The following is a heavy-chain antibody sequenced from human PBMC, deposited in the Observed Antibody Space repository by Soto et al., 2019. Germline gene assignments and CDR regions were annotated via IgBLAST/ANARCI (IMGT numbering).Heavy chain of an antibody. Sequence: QVQLVESGGGVVQPGRSLRLSCAASGFTFSSYGMHWVRQAPGKGLEWVAVIWYDGSNKYYADSVKGRFTISRDNSKNTLYLQMNSLRAEDTAVYHCAMSTVTTVAYYYYGMDVWGQGTTVTVSS. CDR2: IWYDGSNK. J-gene: IGHJ6*02. CDR1: GFTFSSYG. D-gene: IGHD4-17*01. CDR3: AMSTVTTVAYYYYGMDV. V-gene: IGHV3-33*01.